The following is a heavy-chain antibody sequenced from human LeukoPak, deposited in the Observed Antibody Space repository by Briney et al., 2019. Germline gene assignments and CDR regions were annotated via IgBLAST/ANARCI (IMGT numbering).Heavy chain of an antibody. CDR3: ARDVGSATGYFDY. V-gene: IGHV4-59*01. J-gene: IGHJ4*02. CDR1: GXSISSYY. CDR2: IYYRGST. Sequence: SETLSLTCTVSGXSISSYYWSWIRQPPGKGLEWIGYIYYRGSTNYNPSLKSRVTISVDTSKNQSSLKLSSVIAADTAVYYCARDVGSATGYFDYWGQGTLVTVSS. D-gene: IGHD3-10*01.